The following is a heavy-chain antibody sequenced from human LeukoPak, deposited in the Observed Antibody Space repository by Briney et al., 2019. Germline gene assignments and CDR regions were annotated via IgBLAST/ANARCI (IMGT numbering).Heavy chain of an antibody. CDR3: AREGDSGSYYDY. CDR2: IYYSGST. J-gene: IGHJ4*02. Sequence: SETLSLTCTVSGGSISSHYWSWIRQPPGKGLEWIGYIYYSGSTNYNLSLKSRVTISVDTSKNQFSLKLSSVTAADTAVYYCAREGDSGSYYDYWGQGTLVTVSS. V-gene: IGHV4-59*11. D-gene: IGHD1-26*01. CDR1: GGSISSHY.